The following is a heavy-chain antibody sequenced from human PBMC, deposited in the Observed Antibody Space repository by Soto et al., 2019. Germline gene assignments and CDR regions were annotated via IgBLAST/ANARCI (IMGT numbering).Heavy chain of an antibody. CDR1: GFSFSSFW. CDR2: IKQDGSEK. CDR3: ATGTFNFDS. J-gene: IGHJ4*02. V-gene: IGHV3-7*03. Sequence: PGGSLRLSCAASGFSFSSFWMIWVRQAPGKGLEWVAIIKQDGSEKHYVDSVKGRFTVSRDNAEKSLYLQMDSLRPDDTALYYCATGTFNFDSWGQGTLVTVSS.